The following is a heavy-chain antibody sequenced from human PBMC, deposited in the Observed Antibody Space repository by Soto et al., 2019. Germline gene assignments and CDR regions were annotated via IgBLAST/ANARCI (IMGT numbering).Heavy chain of an antibody. CDR3: ARGQEGVVATH. CDR2: IKDGGYT. V-gene: IGHV4-34*01. Sequence: QVQLQQWGAGLLKPSETLSLNCAVNGGSLSGYYWSWIRQPPGKGLEWIGEIKDGGYTNYSPSLKSRATISSDTPNHQFSLRLNSVTAADTGVYYCARGQEGVVATHWDQGALVTVSS. CDR1: GGSLSGYY. J-gene: IGHJ4*02. D-gene: IGHD5-12*01.